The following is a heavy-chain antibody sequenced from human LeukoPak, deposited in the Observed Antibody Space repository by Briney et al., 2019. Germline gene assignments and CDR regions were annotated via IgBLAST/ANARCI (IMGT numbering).Heavy chain of an antibody. CDR2: VGGGTDI. V-gene: IGHV3-23*01. CDR1: GFTFSVHG. Sequence: PGGSLRLSCVASGFTFSVHGMTWVRQAPGEGLEWVSSVGGGTDIYYADSVKGRFTISRDNSKNTLYLQMNSLRAEDTAVYYCAKDRTIFCQVLFDYWGQGTLVTVSS. D-gene: IGHD3-9*01. J-gene: IGHJ4*02. CDR3: AKDRTIFCQVLFDY.